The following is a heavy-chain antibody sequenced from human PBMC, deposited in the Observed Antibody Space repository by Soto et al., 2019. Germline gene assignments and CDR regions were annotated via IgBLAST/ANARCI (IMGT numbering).Heavy chain of an antibody. CDR2: IIPIFGTA. D-gene: IGHD2-15*01. CDR1: GGTFSSYA. J-gene: IGHJ5*02. V-gene: IGHV1-69*12. CDR3: GAYCSGGGCYSSAGRGWFDP. Sequence: QVQLVQSGAEVKKPGSSVKVSCKASGGTFSSYAISWVRQAPGQGLEWMGGIIPIFGTANYAQKFQGRVTITADESKSAAYMELSSLRSEYTAVYYGGAYCSGGGCYSSAGRGWFDPWGQGTLVTVSS.